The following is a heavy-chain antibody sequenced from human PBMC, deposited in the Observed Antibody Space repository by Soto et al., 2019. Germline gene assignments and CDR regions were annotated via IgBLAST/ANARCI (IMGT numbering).Heavy chain of an antibody. CDR3: ARDTTTYYYDSSGYYYYYYGMDV. CDR2: IYYSGST. V-gene: IGHV4-31*03. Sequence: QVQLQESGPGLVKPSQTLSLTCTVSGGSISSGGYYWSWIRQHPGKGLEWIGYIYYSGSTYYNPSLKSRVTISVDTSKNQSARKLSSVTAADTAVYYCARDTTTYYYDSSGYYYYYYGMDVWGQGTTVTVSS. D-gene: IGHD3-22*01. J-gene: IGHJ6*02. CDR1: GGSISSGGYY.